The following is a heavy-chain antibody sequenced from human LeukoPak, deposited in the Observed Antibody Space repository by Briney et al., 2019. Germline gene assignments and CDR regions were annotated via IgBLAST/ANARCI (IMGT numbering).Heavy chain of an antibody. CDR2: IYSSGST. CDR1: GGSISSGSYY. Sequence: SETLSLTCTVSGGSISSGSYYWSWIRQPAGKGLEWIGRIYSSGSTNYNPPLKSRVTISLDTSKNQFSLKLSSVTAADTAVYYCAREGYSSSWYYYYYYMDVWGKGTTVTISS. J-gene: IGHJ6*03. V-gene: IGHV4-61*02. D-gene: IGHD6-13*01. CDR3: AREGYSSSWYYYYYYMDV.